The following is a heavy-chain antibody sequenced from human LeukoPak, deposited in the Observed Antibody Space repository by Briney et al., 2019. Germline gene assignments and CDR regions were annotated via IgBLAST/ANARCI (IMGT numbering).Heavy chain of an antibody. J-gene: IGHJ6*03. CDR1: GGSISSTRYF. CDR2: IHYSGNT. Sequence: SETLSLTCTVSGGSISSTRYFWGWIRQPPGKWLGWIGRIHYSGNTYYSPSLKSRVTIFVDTSKNQFSLKLSSVTATDTAEYYCARHTQAQLPPYSYYYMDVWGKGATVTVSS. D-gene: IGHD2-15*01. V-gene: IGHV4-39*01. CDR3: ARHTQAQLPPYSYYYMDV.